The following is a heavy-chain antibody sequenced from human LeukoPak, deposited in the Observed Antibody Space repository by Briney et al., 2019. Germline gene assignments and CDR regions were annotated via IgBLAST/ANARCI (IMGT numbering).Heavy chain of an antibody. D-gene: IGHD3-22*01. CDR3: ARDQARYYYDSSGYYS. J-gene: IGHJ4*02. CDR2: ISSSSSTI. CDR1: GFTFSSYS. Sequence: PGGSLRLSCAASGFTFSSYSMNWVRQAPGKGLEWVSYISSSSSTIYYADSVKGRFTISRDNAKNSLYLQMNSLRAEDTAVYYCARDQARYYYDSSGYYSWGQGTLVTVSS. V-gene: IGHV3-48*01.